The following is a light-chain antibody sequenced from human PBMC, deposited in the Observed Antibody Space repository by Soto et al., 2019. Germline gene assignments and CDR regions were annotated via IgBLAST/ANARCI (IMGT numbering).Light chain of an antibody. CDR3: QQYKNWPYT. CDR2: GAS. J-gene: IGKJ2*01. Sequence: EIVMTQSPATLSVSPGERATLSCRASQSVSSNLAWYQQKPGQAPRLLIYGASTRATGIPARFSGSRSGTEFTLTISSLQSEDFEVYYCQQYKNWPYTFGQGTKLEIK. CDR1: QSVSSN. V-gene: IGKV3-15*01.